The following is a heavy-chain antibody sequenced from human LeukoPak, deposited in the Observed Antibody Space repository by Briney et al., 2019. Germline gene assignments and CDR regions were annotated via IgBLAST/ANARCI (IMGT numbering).Heavy chain of an antibody. D-gene: IGHD2-8*01. J-gene: IGHJ4*02. CDR3: ARDSCTDDVCVDY. CDR2: ISTSGSTI. Sequence: PGGSLRLSCAASGFTFRGYYMSRIRQAPGEGLEWVSYISTSGSTIYYVDSVKGRFTISRDKAKNSLYQRMNSMRAEDTAVYYCARDSCTDDVCVDYWGQGTLVTVSS. V-gene: IGHV3-11*04. CDR1: GFTFRGYY.